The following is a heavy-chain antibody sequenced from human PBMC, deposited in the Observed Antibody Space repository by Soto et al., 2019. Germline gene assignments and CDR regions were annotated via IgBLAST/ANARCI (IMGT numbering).Heavy chain of an antibody. V-gene: IGHV3-21*01. D-gene: IGHD6-6*01. CDR2: ISSSSSYI. CDR3: AGDLRAARDYYYYGMDV. CDR1: GLAFSSYS. J-gene: IGHJ6*02. Sequence: GGSLRLSCAASGLAFSSYSMNWARQAPRKGLEWVSSISSSSSYIYYADSVKGRFTISRDNAKNSLYLQMNSLRAEDTAVYYCAGDLRAARDYYYYGMDVWGQGTTVTVSS.